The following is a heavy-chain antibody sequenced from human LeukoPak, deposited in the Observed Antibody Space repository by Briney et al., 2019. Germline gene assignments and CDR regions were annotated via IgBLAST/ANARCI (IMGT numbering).Heavy chain of an antibody. D-gene: IGHD2-8*02. J-gene: IGHJ3*01. Sequence: GGSLRLSCAASGFTFGNYWMHWVRHAPGKGLVWVSRINSDGSSTNYADSVKGRFTISRDNAKNTLYLQVNSLRAEDTAVYYRARDSTFRGTGPNVWGQGTMVIVSS. CDR2: INSDGSST. V-gene: IGHV3-74*01. CDR1: GFTFGNYW. CDR3: ARDSTFRGTGPNV.